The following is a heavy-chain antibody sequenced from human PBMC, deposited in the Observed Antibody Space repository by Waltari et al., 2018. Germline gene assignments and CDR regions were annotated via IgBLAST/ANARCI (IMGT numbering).Heavy chain of an antibody. V-gene: IGHV1-46*01. J-gene: IGHJ4*02. CDR3: ARDGSGGYFDY. CDR2: ISPCVGST. Sequence: QVQLVQSGAEVKKPGASVKVACKASGYTFTSYYMHWVRQAPGQGVEWMGIISPCVGSTSNAQKYQGRVTMTRDTSTSTVYMELSSLRSEDTAVYYCARDGSGGYFDYWGQLTLVTVSS. CDR1: GYTFTSYY. D-gene: IGHD2-15*01.